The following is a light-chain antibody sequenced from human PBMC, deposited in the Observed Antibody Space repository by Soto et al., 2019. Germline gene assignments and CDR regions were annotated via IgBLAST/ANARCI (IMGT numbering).Light chain of an antibody. CDR2: GAS. CDR1: DNVRTK. CDR3: HQNNRWPHIN. Sequence: EIVMTQSPAILSVSPVEVARLCYRAMDNVRTKVGWYQQKPGQAPRLLIYGASTRATGIPDRFSGSGSGTHFTLTITRLQSEDSAVYFCHQNNRWPHINCGQGTRREIK. V-gene: IGKV3D-15*01. J-gene: IGKJ5*01.